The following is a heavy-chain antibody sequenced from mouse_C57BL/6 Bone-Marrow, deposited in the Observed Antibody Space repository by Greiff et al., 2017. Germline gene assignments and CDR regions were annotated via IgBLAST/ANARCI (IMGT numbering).Heavy chain of an antibody. CDR2: ISSGGSYT. CDR3: ASRSFDGEFAY. Sequence: EVQLVESGGDLVKPGGSLKLSCAASGFTFSSYGMSWVRQTPDKRLEWVATISSGGSYTYYPDSVKGRFTISRDNAKNTLYLQMSSLKSEDTAMYYCASRSFDGEFAYWGQGTRVTVSA. D-gene: IGHD2-3*01. CDR1: GFTFSSYG. J-gene: IGHJ3*01. V-gene: IGHV5-6*01.